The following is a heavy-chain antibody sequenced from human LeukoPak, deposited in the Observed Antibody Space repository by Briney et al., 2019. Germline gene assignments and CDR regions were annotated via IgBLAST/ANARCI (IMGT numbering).Heavy chain of an antibody. D-gene: IGHD3-22*01. CDR3: ARRAGDYSHPYDY. V-gene: IGHV3-53*01. Sequence: GGSLRLSCTVSGFTVSTNSMSWVRQTPGKGLEWVSFIYSGGSTHYSDSVKGRFTISRDNSENTLYLQMNSLRAEDTAVYYCARRAGDYSHPYDYWGQGTLVTVSS. J-gene: IGHJ4*02. CDR1: GFTVSTNS. CDR2: IYSGGST.